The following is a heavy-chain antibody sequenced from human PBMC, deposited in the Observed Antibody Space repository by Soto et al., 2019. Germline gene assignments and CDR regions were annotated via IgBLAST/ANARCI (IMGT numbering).Heavy chain of an antibody. CDR2: IYYSGST. V-gene: IGHV4-39*02. J-gene: IGHJ3*02. CDR3: ARLPKATSLSTPYAFDT. Sequence: PSETLSLTSTVSGGSISSSSYYWGWIRQPPGKGLEWIGSIYYSGSTYYNPFLKSRVTISVDTSKNHFSLKLISVTAAYTAVYYCARLPKATSLSTPYAFDTWGQGTMVTV. CDR1: GGSISSSSYY.